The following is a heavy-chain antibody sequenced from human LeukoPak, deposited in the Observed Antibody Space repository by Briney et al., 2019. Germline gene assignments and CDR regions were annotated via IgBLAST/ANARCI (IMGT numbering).Heavy chain of an antibody. D-gene: IGHD7-27*01. CDR3: ASDLPGDRGSDY. J-gene: IGHJ4*02. CDR1: GGSISSYY. CDR2: IYYSGST. Sequence: KPSETLSLTCTVSGGSISSYYWSWIRQPPGKGLEWIGYIYYSGSTNYNPSLKSRVTISVDTSKNQFSLKLSSVTAADTAVYYCASDLPGDRGSDYWGQGTLVTVSS. V-gene: IGHV4-59*12.